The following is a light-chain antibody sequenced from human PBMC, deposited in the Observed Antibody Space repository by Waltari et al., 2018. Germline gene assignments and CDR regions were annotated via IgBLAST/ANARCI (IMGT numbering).Light chain of an antibody. CDR2: YKSDSDK. CDR3: MIWHGSAAV. J-gene: IGLJ7*01. Sequence: QAVLTQPSSLSATPGASASLTCTLRSGINVGTYRIYWYQQKPGSPPQYLLRYKSDSDKQQGSGVPSRFSGSKDVSANAGILLISWLQSEDEADYYCMIWHGSAAVFGGGTQLTVL. V-gene: IGLV5-45*03. CDR1: SGINVGTYR.